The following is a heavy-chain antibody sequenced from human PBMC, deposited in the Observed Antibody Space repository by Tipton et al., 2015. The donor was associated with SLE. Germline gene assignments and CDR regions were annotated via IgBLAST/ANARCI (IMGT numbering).Heavy chain of an antibody. Sequence: TLSLTCTVSGGSLSSGSYYWGWIRQPPGKGLEWIGSIFFTGSTHSNMAVESRVTISINTSKNQFSLRLTSVTAADTAVYYCARRGIFGRNWFDPWGQGTLVTASS. CDR2: IFFTGST. D-gene: IGHD3-3*01. CDR3: ARRGIFGRNWFDP. V-gene: IGHV4-39*07. CDR1: GGSLSSGSYY. J-gene: IGHJ5*02.